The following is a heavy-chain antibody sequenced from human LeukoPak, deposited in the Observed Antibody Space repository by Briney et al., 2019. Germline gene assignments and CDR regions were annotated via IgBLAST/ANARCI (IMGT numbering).Heavy chain of an antibody. D-gene: IGHD3-10*01. V-gene: IGHV1-69*05. CDR2: IIPIFGTA. Sequence: GASVKVSCKASGGTFSSYAISWVRQAPGQGLEWMGGIIPIFGTANYAQKFQGRVTITTDESTSTAYMELSSLRSEDTAVYYCARDREVRGVIRGIDYWGQGTLVTVSS. J-gene: IGHJ4*02. CDR1: GGTFSSYA. CDR3: ARDREVRGVIRGIDY.